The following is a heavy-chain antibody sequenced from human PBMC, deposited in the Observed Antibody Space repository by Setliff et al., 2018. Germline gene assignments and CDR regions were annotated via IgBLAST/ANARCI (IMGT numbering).Heavy chain of an antibody. CDR3: ARGRNIAARLLDS. CDR2: IHYSGTT. V-gene: IGHV4-59*11. CDR1: GGSSSSHY. D-gene: IGHD6-6*01. J-gene: IGHJ4*02. Sequence: SETLSLTCTVSGGSSSSHYWSWIRQPPGKGLEWIGYIHYSGTTNYNPSLKSRVTLSLDTAKNQFSLELRAVTAADTAVYYCARGRNIAARLLDSWGQGTLVTVSS.